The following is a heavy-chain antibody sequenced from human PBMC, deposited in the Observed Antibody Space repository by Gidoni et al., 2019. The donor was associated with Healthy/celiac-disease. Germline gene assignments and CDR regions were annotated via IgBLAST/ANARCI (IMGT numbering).Heavy chain of an antibody. D-gene: IGHD3-10*01. Sequence: EVQLVESGGGLVQPGGSLRLSCASSGFTVSSNYMSWVRQAPGKGLEWVSVIYSGGSTYYADSVKGRFTISRDNSKNTLYLQMNSLRAEDTAVYYCARGGNVYGSGYEDYYYGMDVWGQGTTVTVSS. CDR3: ARGGNVYGSGYEDYYYGMDV. V-gene: IGHV3-66*01. J-gene: IGHJ6*02. CDR2: IYSGGST. CDR1: GFTVSSNY.